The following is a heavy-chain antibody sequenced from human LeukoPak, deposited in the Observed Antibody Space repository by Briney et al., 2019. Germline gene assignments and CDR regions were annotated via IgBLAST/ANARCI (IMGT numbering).Heavy chain of an antibody. CDR3: ARIVAGGAFDI. J-gene: IGHJ3*02. CDR2: IYSGGST. D-gene: IGHD1-26*01. Sequence: GGSLRLSCAASGFTVSSNYMSWVRQAPGKGLEWVSVIYSGGSTYHADSVKGRFAISRDNSKNTLYLQMNSLSDEDTAVYYCARIVAGGAFDIWGQGTMVTVSS. CDR1: GFTVSSNY. V-gene: IGHV3-66*01.